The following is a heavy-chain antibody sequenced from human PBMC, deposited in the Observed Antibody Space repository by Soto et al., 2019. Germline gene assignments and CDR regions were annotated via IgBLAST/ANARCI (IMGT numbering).Heavy chain of an antibody. CDR3: ARHELRSQSSGTYLDY. J-gene: IGHJ4*02. D-gene: IGHD3-10*01. CDR1: GVSISSSNYH. CDR2: IYYTGST. V-gene: IGHV4-39*01. Sequence: PSETLSLTCTVSGVSISSSNYHWGWIRHPPGKGLEWIGSIYYTGSTHYNPSLKSRVTVAADTSKNQFSLRLSSVIAADTAVYYCARHELRSQSSGTYLDYWGQGTLVTVSS.